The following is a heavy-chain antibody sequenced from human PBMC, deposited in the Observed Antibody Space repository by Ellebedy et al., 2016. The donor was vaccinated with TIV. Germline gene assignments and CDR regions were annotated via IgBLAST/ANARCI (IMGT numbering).Heavy chain of an antibody. D-gene: IGHD1-26*01. CDR1: GITFSNYA. CDR3: AKGVGATWYRGFDS. V-gene: IGHV3-23*01. Sequence: GESLKISCAASGITFSNYAMSWVRQAPGKGLEWVSAISSGGGSTYYADSVKGRFTISRDNSKNTLYLQINSLRAEDTAVYYCAKGVGATWYRGFDSWGQGTLVTVSS. CDR2: ISSGGGST. J-gene: IGHJ4*02.